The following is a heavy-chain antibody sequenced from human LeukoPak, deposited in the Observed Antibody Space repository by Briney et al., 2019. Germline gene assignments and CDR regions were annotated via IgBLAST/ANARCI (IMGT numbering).Heavy chain of an antibody. Sequence: GASVKVSCKASGYTFTSYGISWVRQAPGQGLEWMGWISAYNGNTTYAQKFQGRVAMTRDMSTSTVYMELSSLRFEDTAVYYCARDSAEWFTPDYYYYYMDVWGKGTTVTVSS. CDR1: GYTFTSYG. CDR2: ISAYNGNT. CDR3: ARDSAEWFTPDYYYYYMDV. V-gene: IGHV1-18*01. J-gene: IGHJ6*03. D-gene: IGHD3-3*01.